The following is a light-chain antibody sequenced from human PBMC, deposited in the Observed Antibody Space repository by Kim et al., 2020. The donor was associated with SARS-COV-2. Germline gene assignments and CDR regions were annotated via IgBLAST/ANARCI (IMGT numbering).Light chain of an antibody. J-gene: IGLJ2*01. CDR1: NIGSKS. CDR2: YDS. CDR3: QVWDRSSENVV. Sequence: ELTQPPSVSVAPGKTARITCGGNNIGSKSVHWYQQKPGQAPVLVIYYDSDRPSGIPERFSGSNSGNTATLTISRVEAGDEADYYCQVWDRSSENVVFG. V-gene: IGLV3-21*01.